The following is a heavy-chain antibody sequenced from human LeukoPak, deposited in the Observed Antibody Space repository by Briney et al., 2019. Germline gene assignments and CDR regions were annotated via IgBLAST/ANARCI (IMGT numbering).Heavy chain of an antibody. J-gene: IGHJ4*02. V-gene: IGHV5-51*01. CDR3: ARRGYSGYSPLDS. D-gene: IGHD5-12*01. CDR1: GHDFTTYW. Sequence: GESLKISCRSSGHDFTTYWIAWVRQLPGKGLEWMGIIHPSDSETQYSPSFQGQVTISADNSISTAYLQWSSLKASDTAMYYCARRGYSGYSPLDSWGQGTLVTVS. CDR2: IHPSDSET.